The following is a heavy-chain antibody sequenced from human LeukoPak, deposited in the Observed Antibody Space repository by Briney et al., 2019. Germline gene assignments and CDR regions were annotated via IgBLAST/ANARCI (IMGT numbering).Heavy chain of an antibody. CDR3: ARVSFLEEYYYDSSGYIFDY. V-gene: IGHV4-30-4*01. D-gene: IGHD3-22*01. J-gene: IGHJ4*02. CDR2: IYYSGST. CDR1: GGSISSGDYY. Sequence: SETLSLTCTVSGGSISSGDYYWSWIRQPPGKGLEWIGHIYYSGSTYYNPSLKSRVTISVDTSKNQFSLKLSSVTAADTAVYYCARVSFLEEYYYDSSGYIFDYWGQGTLVTVSS.